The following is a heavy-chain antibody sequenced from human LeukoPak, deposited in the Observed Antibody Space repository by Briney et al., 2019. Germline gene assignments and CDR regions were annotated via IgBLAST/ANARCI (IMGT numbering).Heavy chain of an antibody. CDR1: GYTFNSYG. V-gene: IGHV1-18*01. J-gene: IGHJ5*02. D-gene: IGHD1-26*01. Sequence: ASVKVSCKASGYTFNSYGISWVRQARGQGLEWMGWVCAYNGHTNYAQKFQGRVTMTTDTSTSTASMELRSLRSDDTAVYYCARLIPQKWELPGKWFDPWGQGTLVTVSS. CDR3: ARLIPQKWELPGKWFDP. CDR2: VCAYNGHT.